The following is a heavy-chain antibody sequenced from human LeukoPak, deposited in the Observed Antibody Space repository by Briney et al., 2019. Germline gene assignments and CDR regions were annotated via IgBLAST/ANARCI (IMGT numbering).Heavy chain of an antibody. D-gene: IGHD2-2*01. CDR3: ARDSVLWSSTSCPDY. Sequence: GRSLRLSCAASGFTFSSYAMHWVRQAPGKGLEWVAVISYDGSNKYYADSVKGRFTISRGNSKNTLYLQMNSLRAEDTAVYYCARDSVLWSSTSCPDYWGQGTLVTVSS. CDR1: GFTFSSYA. J-gene: IGHJ4*02. V-gene: IGHV3-30*04. CDR2: ISYDGSNK.